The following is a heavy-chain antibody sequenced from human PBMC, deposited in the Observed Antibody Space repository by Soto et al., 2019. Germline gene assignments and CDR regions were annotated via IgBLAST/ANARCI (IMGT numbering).Heavy chain of an antibody. D-gene: IGHD5-12*01. CDR1: GFTFSSYG. V-gene: IGHV3-30*18. CDR2: ISYDGSNK. CDR3: AKDFVSGDSGYPDY. Sequence: QVQLVESGGGVVQPGRSLRLSCAASGFTFSSYGMHWVGQAPGKGLEWVAVISYDGSNKYYADSVKGRFTISRDNSKNTLYLQMNSLRAEDTAVYYCAKDFVSGDSGYPDYWGQGTLVTVSS. J-gene: IGHJ4*02.